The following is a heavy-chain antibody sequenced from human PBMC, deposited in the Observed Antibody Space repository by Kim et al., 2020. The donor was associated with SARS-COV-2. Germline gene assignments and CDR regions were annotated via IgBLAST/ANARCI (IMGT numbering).Heavy chain of an antibody. V-gene: IGHV3-30*18. J-gene: IGHJ4*01. CDR1: GFTFSSYG. D-gene: IGHD3-10*01. CDR3: AKDRLITMVQGVILDY. Sequence: GGSLRLSCAASGFTFSSYGMHWVRQAPGKGLEWVAVISYDGSNKYYADSVKGRFTISRDNSKNTLYLQMNSLRAEDTAVYYCAKDRLITMVQGVILDYWG. CDR2: ISYDGSNK.